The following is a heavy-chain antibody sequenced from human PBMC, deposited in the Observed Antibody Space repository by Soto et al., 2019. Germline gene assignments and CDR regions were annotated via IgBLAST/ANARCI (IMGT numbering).Heavy chain of an antibody. CDR3: ARDVSSGWEGFDY. J-gene: IGHJ4*02. Sequence: GGSLSLSCAASGFTFSSYAMHWVRQAPGKGLEWVAAISYDGSNKYYADSVKGRFTISRDNSKNTLYLQMNSLRAEDTAVYYCARDVSSGWEGFDYWGQGTLVTVSS. V-gene: IGHV3-30-3*01. CDR1: GFTFSSYA. D-gene: IGHD6-19*01. CDR2: ISYDGSNK.